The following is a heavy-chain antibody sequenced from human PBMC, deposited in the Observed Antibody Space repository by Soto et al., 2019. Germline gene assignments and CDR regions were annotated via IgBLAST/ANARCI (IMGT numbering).Heavy chain of an antibody. CDR3: ASVVSSGWYSCIDY. J-gene: IGHJ4*02. CDR2: IYSGGST. D-gene: IGHD6-19*01. Sequence: GGSLRLSCAASGFTVSSNYMSWVRQAPGKGLEWVSVIYSGGSTYYADSVKGRFTISRDNAKNTLYLQMNSMRAEETAVYYCASVVSSGWYSCIDYWGQGTLVTVSS. V-gene: IGHV3-53*01. CDR1: GFTVSSNY.